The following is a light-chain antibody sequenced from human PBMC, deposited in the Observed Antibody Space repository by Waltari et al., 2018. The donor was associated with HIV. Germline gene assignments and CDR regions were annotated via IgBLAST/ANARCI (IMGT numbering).Light chain of an antibody. Sequence: QSALTQPASVSGSPGQSITISCTGTNSDFGSYDFVSWYQQYPDKAPRLIISDVRNRPSGISSRFSGSKYGYTASLTISGLRAEDEADYFCSSWTSSTTLVFGTGTKVTVL. J-gene: IGLJ1*01. V-gene: IGLV2-14*01. CDR2: DVR. CDR1: NSDFGSYDF. CDR3: SSWTSSTTLV.